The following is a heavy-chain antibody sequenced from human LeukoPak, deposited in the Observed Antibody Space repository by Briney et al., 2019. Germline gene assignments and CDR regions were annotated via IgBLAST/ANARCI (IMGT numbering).Heavy chain of an antibody. CDR2: IYFSGPT. CDR3: GSAQGGYCRGSSCYNFYYYMDV. V-gene: IGHV4-59*01. J-gene: IGHJ6*03. D-gene: IGHD2-2*02. Sequence: SETLSLTCTVSGDSITSYYWSWIRQPPGKGLEWIGYIYFSGPTNYNSSLKSRVTMSVDTSNNQFSLMLTSVTAADTAVDNRGSAQGGYCRGSSCYNFYYYMDVWGKGATVTVSS. CDR1: GDSITSYY.